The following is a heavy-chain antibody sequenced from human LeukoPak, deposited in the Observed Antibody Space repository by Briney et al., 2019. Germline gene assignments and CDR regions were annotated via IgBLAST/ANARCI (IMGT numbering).Heavy chain of an antibody. CDR3: ARWDSGIAAGLDY. Sequence: GVSLRLSCAASGFTVTSNYMSWVRQSPGKGLEGVSVIYSGGSTYYADSVKGRFTISRDNSKNTLYLQMNSLRAEDTAVYYCARWDSGIAAGLDYWGQGTLVTVSS. J-gene: IGHJ4*02. V-gene: IGHV3-53*01. D-gene: IGHD6-13*01. CDR2: IYSGGST. CDR1: GFTVTSNY.